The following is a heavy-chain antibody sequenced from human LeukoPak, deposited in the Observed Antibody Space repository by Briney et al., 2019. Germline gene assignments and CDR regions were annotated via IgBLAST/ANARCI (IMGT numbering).Heavy chain of an antibody. D-gene: IGHD3-10*01. J-gene: IGHJ5*02. V-gene: IGHV1-2*02. CDR3: AREGGGFGELWGWFDP. CDR1: GYTFTGYY. CDR2: INPNSGGT. Sequence: ASVKVSCKASGYTFTGYYMHWVRQAPGQGLEWMGWINPNSGGTNYAQKFQGRVTMTRDTSISTAYMELSRLRSDDTAVYYCAREGGGFGELWGWFDPWGQGTLVTVSS.